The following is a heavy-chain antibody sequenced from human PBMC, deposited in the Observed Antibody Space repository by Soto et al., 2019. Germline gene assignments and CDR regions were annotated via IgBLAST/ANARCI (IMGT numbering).Heavy chain of an antibody. D-gene: IGHD2-21*02. V-gene: IGHV3-23*01. CDR1: GFTFSSYA. CDR3: AKGRWGRDSLDY. CDR2: ISGSGGST. J-gene: IGHJ4*02. Sequence: EVQLLESGGGLVQPGGSLRLSCAASGFTFSSYAMSWVRQAPGKGLEWVSAISGSGGSTYYADSVKGRFTISRGNSKNTLCGDMNSMRAEQAAVEYCAKGRWGRDSLDYWGQGTLVTVSS.